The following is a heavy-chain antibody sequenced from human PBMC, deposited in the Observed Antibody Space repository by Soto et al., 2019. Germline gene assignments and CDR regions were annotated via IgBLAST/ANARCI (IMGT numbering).Heavy chain of an antibody. CDR3: ARGEDRSTIFGDFNWSAP. V-gene: IGHV1-69*01. CDR1: GGTFSSYA. CDR2: IIPIFGTA. J-gene: IGHJ5*02. Sequence: QVQLVQSGAEVKKPGSSVKVSCKASGGTFSSYAISWVRQAPGQGLEWMGGIIPIFGTANYAQKFQGRVTITADDSTSTTYMELSCLRSEDTTVYYCARGEDRSTIFGDFNWSAPWGRGSLVTVSS. D-gene: IGHD3-3*01.